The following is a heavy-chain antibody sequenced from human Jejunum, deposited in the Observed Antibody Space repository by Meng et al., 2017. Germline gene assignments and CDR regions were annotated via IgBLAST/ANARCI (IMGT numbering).Heavy chain of an antibody. V-gene: IGHV4-34*02. J-gene: IGHJ4*02. D-gene: IGHD1-26*01. CDR2: FTRGGTT. CDR3: ARHEVDFDN. Sequence: QLQLPQWGAGLLKPSETLSLTSAVYGGSISGYFWSWIRQAPGEGLEWVGEFTRGGTTNYNPSLKSRVTISADTSKNQFSLTLSSVSAADTAVHYCARHEVDFDNWGQGTLVTVSS. CDR1: GGSISGYF.